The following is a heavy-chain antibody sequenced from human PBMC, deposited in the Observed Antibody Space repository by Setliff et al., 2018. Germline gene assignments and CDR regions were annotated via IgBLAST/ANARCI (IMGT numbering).Heavy chain of an antibody. CDR3: AKDRVNDGIWEFDS. J-gene: IGHJ4*02. CDR2: IDQGSNT. Sequence: PGGSLRLSCVTSGFTFRDYSLLWVRQAPGKGLEWVSGIDQGSNTYYPASMKGRFIISRDNFRNTISLQINGLRAEDTATYYCAKDRVNDGIWEFDSWGQGLLVTVSS. CDR1: GFTFRDYS. D-gene: IGHD1-26*01. V-gene: IGHV3-53*01.